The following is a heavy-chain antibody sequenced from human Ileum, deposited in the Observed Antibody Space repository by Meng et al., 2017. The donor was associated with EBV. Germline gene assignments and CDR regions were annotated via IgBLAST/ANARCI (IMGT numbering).Heavy chain of an antibody. CDR2: NKSKTDGGTI. V-gene: IGHV3-15*01. CDR1: GLTFSNAW. CDR3: TTDDPQWDP. D-gene: IGHD2-8*01. Sequence: EVQLLGSGGSLVKPGGSLRLSCVASGLTFSNAWMTWVRQAPGKGLEWVCRNKSKTDGGTIDYVAPVKGRFTISRYDSKNTLYLQMNSLKTEDTDVYYCTTDDPQWDPWGQGTLVTVSS. J-gene: IGHJ5*02.